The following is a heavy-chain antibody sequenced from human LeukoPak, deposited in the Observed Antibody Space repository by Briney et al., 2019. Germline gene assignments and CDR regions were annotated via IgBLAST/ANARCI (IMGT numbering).Heavy chain of an antibody. V-gene: IGHV1-18*01. J-gene: IGHJ4*02. Sequence: ASVKVSCKASGYTFTSYGISWVRQAPGQGLEWMGWIGAYNGNTNYAQKLQGRVTMTTDTSTSTAYMELRSLRSDDTAVYYCARFRSPAYYGSGSFPCDYWGQGTLVTVSS. CDR3: ARFRSPAYYGSGSFPCDY. CDR2: IGAYNGNT. D-gene: IGHD3-10*01. CDR1: GYTFTSYG.